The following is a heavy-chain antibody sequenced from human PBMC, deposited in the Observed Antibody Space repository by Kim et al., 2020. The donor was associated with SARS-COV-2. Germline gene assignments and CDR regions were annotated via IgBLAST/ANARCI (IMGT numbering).Heavy chain of an antibody. CDR2: IIPMFGKS. V-gene: IGHV1-69*13. CDR3: ARGWSRGGEDSGSYYVY. J-gene: IGHJ4*02. D-gene: IGHD3-10*01. Sequence: SVKVSCKASGDTFSSYAISWVRQAPGQGLEWMGGIIPMFGKSNYAQKFQGRVTISADESTSTAYMELSRVRSEDTATYYCARGWSRGGEDSGSYYVYWGQGTLVTVSS. CDR1: GDTFSSYA.